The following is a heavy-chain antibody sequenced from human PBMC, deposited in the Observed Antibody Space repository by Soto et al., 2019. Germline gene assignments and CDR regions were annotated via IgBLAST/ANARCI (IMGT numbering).Heavy chain of an antibody. V-gene: IGHV1-69*01. CDR1: GGTFSSYA. CDR2: IIPIFGTA. CDR3: ARDGCSSTSCYTGSYYYGMDV. J-gene: IGHJ6*02. Sequence: QVQLVQSGAEVKKPGSSVKVSCKASGGTFSSYAISWVRQAHGQGLEWMGGIIPIFGTANYAQKFQGRVTITADESTSTAYMELSRLRSEDTAVYYCARDGCSSTSCYTGSYYYGMDVWGQGTTVTVSS. D-gene: IGHD2-2*02.